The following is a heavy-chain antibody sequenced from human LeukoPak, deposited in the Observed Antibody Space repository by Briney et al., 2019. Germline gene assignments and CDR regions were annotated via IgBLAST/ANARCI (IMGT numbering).Heavy chain of an antibody. CDR3: ARDMVGSSWFSPLGDFDY. V-gene: IGHV3-21*01. J-gene: IGHJ4*02. CDR1: GFTFSSYS. Sequence: GGSLRLSCAASGFTFSSYSMNWVRQAPGKGLEWVSSISSSSSYIYYADSVKGRFTISRENAKNSLYLQMNSLRAEDTAVYYCARDMVGSSWFSPLGDFDYWGQGTLVTVSS. CDR2: ISSSSSYI. D-gene: IGHD6-13*01.